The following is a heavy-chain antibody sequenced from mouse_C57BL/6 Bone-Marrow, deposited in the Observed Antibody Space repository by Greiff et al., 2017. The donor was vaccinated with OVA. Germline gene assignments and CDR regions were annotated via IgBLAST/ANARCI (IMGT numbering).Heavy chain of an antibody. V-gene: IGHV14-3*01. CDR2: IDPANGNT. Sequence: VQLQQSVAELVRPGASVKLSCTASGFNIKNTYMHWVKQRPEQGLEWIGRIDPANGNTKYAPKFQGKATITAATSSNTAYLQLSSLTSEDTAIYYCVHITTVGPYFDYWGQGTTLTVSS. CDR1: GFNIKNTY. CDR3: VHITTVGPYFDY. D-gene: IGHD1-1*01. J-gene: IGHJ2*01.